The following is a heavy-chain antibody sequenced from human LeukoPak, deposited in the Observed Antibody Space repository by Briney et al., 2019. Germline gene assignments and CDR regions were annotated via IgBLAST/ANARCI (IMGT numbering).Heavy chain of an antibody. J-gene: IGHJ5*02. D-gene: IGHD7-27*01. V-gene: IGHV3-48*01. CDR2: ISSSSSTI. Sequence: GGSLRLSCAASGFTFSSYAMSWVRQAPGKGLEWVSYISSSSSTIYYADSVKGRFTISRDNAKNSLYLQMNSLKAADTAVYYCGRDRLIGGLDPWGQGTLVTVSS. CDR1: GFTFSSYA. CDR3: GRDRLIGGLDP.